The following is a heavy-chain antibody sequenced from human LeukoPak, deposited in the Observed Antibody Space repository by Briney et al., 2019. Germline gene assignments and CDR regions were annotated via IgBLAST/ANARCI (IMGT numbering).Heavy chain of an antibody. CDR1: GASISSSSYY. D-gene: IGHD3-10*01. CDR2: IYYSGST. Sequence: KTSETLSLTCTVSGASISSSSYYWGWIRQPPGKGLEWIGSIYYSGSTYYNPSLKSRVTISVDTSQNQFSLKLSSVTAADTAVYYCARRLHGEYFDYWGQGTLVTVSS. V-gene: IGHV4-39*01. CDR3: ARRLHGEYFDY. J-gene: IGHJ4*02.